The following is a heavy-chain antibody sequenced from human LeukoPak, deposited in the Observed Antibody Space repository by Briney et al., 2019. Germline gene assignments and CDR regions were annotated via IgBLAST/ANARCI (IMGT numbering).Heavy chain of an antibody. D-gene: IGHD1-20*01. CDR3: ARPVLKGYDNCGY. CDR2: INLNSGGT. J-gene: IGHJ4*02. CDR1: GYTFTGYY. V-gene: IGHV1-2*06. Sequence: ASVKVSCKASGYTFTGYYMHWVRQAPGQGREGMGRINLNSGGTNYAQKFQGRGTITRETLISTAYMELSRLRSDDTAVYYCARPVLKGYDNCGYWGQGTLVTVSS.